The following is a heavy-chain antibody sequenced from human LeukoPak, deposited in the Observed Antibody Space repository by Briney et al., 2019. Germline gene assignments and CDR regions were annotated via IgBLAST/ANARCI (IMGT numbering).Heavy chain of an antibody. CDR2: IYTSGST. J-gene: IGHJ6*03. D-gene: IGHD3-10*01. CDR3: AREESGPSGYYYYYMDV. V-gene: IGHV4-4*07. Sequence: KPSETLSLTCTVSGGSISSYYWSWIRQPAGKGLEWIGRIYTSGSTNYNPSLKSRVTMSVDTSKNQFSLKLSSVTAADTAVYYCAREESGPSGYYYYYMDVWGKGTTVTVSS. CDR1: GGSISSYY.